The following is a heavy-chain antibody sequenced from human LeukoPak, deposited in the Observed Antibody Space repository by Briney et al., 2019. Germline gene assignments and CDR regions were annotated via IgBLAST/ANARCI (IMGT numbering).Heavy chain of an antibody. J-gene: IGHJ5*02. Sequence: GGSLRLSCAASGFTFSGHWMSWVRQAPGKGLEWVGNIKQDGSEKSYVDSVKGRFTISRDNAKNLLYLQMNSLRVEDTAVYYCAREVRGLDPWGQGTLVTVSS. CDR3: AREVRGLDP. D-gene: IGHD4/OR15-4a*01. V-gene: IGHV3-7*03. CDR2: IKQDGSEK. CDR1: GFTFSGHW.